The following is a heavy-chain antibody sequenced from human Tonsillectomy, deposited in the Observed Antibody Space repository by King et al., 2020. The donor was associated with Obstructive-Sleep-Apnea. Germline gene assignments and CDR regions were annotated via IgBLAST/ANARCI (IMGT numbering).Heavy chain of an antibody. D-gene: IGHD3-10*01. CDR3: ARAGYYYGSGSSIFDY. CDR1: GGSISSYY. V-gene: IGHV4-59*01. Sequence: VPLQESGPGLVKPSETLSLTCTVSGGSISSYYWSWIRQPPGKGLEWIGYIYYSGSTNYNPSLKSRVTISVDTSKNQFSLRLSSVTAADTAVYYCARAGYYYGSGSSIFDYWGQGTLVTVSS. CDR2: IYYSGST. J-gene: IGHJ4*02.